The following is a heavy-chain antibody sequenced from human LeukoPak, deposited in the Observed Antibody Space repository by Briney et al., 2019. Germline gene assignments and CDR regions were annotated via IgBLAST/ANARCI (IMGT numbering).Heavy chain of an antibody. J-gene: IGHJ2*01. Sequence: SETLSLTCTVSGGSISSGSYYWSWIRQPAGKGLEWIGRICTSGSTNYNPSLKSRVTISVDTSKNQFSLKLSSVTAADTAVYYCARSRGLTSRNWYFDLWGRGTLVTVSS. CDR1: GGSISSGSYY. V-gene: IGHV4-61*02. D-gene: IGHD1-14*01. CDR2: ICTSGST. CDR3: ARSRGLTSRNWYFDL.